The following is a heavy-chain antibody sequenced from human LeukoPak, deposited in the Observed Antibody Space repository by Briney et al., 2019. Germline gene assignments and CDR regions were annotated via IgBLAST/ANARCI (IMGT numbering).Heavy chain of an antibody. J-gene: IGHJ6*04. D-gene: IGHD2-2*01. Sequence: PGRSLRLSCAAFGFTFSSYAMHWVRQAPGKGLEWVAVISYDGSNKYYADSVKGRFTISRDNSKNTLYLQMNSLRAEDTAVYYCARDREVPAAIYYYYYGMDVWGKGTTVTVSS. V-gene: IGHV3-30*04. CDR1: GFTFSSYA. CDR3: ARDREVPAAIYYYYYGMDV. CDR2: ISYDGSNK.